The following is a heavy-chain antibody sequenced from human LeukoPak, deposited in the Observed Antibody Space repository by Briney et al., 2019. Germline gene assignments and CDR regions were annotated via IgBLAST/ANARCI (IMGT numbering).Heavy chain of an antibody. CDR3: ARHFGHSDWFDP. V-gene: IGHV4-4*07. Sequence: SETLSLTCTVSGGSISGYFWSWIRQPAGKGLEWTGRVYASGSTNYNPSLRSRVTMSVDTSENQFSLSLTSVTAADTAVYFCARHFGHSDWFDPWGQGTLVTVSS. D-gene: IGHD3-10*01. CDR1: GGSISGYF. CDR2: VYASGST. J-gene: IGHJ5*02.